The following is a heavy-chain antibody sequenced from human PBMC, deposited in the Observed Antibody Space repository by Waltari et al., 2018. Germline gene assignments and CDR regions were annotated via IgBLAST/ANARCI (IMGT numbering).Heavy chain of an antibody. CDR1: GGSISSGSYY. Sequence: QVQLQESGPGLVKPSQTLSLTCPVSGGSISSGSYYWIWIRQPAGKGLEWIGRIYTSGSTNYNPSLKSRVTISVDTSKNQFSLKLSSVTAADTAVYYCARARYSGYDFDYWGQGTLVTVSS. V-gene: IGHV4-61*02. D-gene: IGHD5-12*01. CDR3: ARARYSGYDFDY. J-gene: IGHJ4*02. CDR2: IYTSGST.